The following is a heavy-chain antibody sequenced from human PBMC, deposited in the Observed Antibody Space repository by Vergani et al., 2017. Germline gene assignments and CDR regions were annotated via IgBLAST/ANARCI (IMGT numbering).Heavy chain of an antibody. D-gene: IGHD2-8*01. V-gene: IGHV4-31*03. CDR2: IYYSGST. Sequence: QVQLQESGPGLVKPSQTLSLTCTVSGGPISSGDYYWSWIRQHPGKGLEWIGYIYYSGSTYYNPSLKSRLTISVDTSKNQFSLKLSSVNAADTAVYYCARQRPKYGTNGVCNSGWFDPWGQGTMVTVSS. CDR3: ARQRPKYGTNGVCNSGWFDP. J-gene: IGHJ5*02. CDR1: GGPISSGDYY.